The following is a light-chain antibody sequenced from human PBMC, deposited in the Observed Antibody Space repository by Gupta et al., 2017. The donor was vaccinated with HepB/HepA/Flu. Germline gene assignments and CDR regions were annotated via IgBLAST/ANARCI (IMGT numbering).Light chain of an antibody. CDR1: QGIRDD. J-gene: IGKJ1*01. Sequence: AIQMTQSPSSLSASVGDRVTITCRASQGIRDDLGWYQQKPGKAPKLLIYAASTLQSGVPSRFSGSGSATDFTLTISNLQPEEFATYYCRQDDSYPRTFGQGTKVEIK. CDR2: AAS. CDR3: RQDDSYPRT. V-gene: IGKV1-6*01.